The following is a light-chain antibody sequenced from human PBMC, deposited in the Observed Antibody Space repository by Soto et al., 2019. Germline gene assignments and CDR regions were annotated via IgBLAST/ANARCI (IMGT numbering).Light chain of an antibody. CDR1: QSVSSSY. CDR3: QQPQG. CDR2: GAS. Sequence: EIVLTQSPGTLSLSPGERATLSCRASQSVSSSYLAWYQQKPGQAPRLLIYGASSRATGIPDRFSGSGSGTDFTLTISRLEPEDFAVYYCQQPQGFGGGTKVDIK. V-gene: IGKV3-20*01. J-gene: IGKJ4*02.